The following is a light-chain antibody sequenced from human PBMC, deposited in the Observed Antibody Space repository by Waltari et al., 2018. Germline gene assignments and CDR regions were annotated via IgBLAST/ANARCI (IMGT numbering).Light chain of an antibody. CDR3: ATWDDSLRMV. CDR2: SNN. Sequence: QSVLSQPPSASGTPGQRATISCSGSSSNIGNNYVYWYQQLPGTAPKLLIYSNNQRPSGGPERFAASTSGTSASRAINGLRSEDEADYYCATWDDSLRMVFGGGTELTVL. CDR1: SSNIGNNY. V-gene: IGLV1-47*01. J-gene: IGLJ3*02.